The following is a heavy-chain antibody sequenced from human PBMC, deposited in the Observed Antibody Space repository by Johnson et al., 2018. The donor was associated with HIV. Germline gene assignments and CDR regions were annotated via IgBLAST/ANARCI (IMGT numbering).Heavy chain of an antibody. J-gene: IGHJ3*02. V-gene: IGHV3-15*01. CDR3: AAGCGTACEM. CDR1: GFTFSIVW. D-gene: IGHD2-15*01. Sequence: MQLVESGGGLIEPGGSLRLSCAASGFTFSIVWMHWVRQAPGKGLAWVGRIKSKTDGGTTDHASPVKGRFRISRDDSKHTLYLQMNSLKTQDTAVYYCAAGCGTACEMWGQGTMVTVSS. CDR2: IKSKTDGGTT.